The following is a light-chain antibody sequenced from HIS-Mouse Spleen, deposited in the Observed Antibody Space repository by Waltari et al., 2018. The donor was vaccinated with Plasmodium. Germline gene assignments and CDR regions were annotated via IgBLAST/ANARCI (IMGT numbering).Light chain of an antibody. V-gene: IGLV2-23*01. Sequence: QSALTQPASVSGSPGQSITISCTGTSRDVGSYNLVSWYQQHPGKAPKLMIYESSKRPSGVSNRFSGSKSGNTASLTISGLQAEDEADYYCCSYAGSRMVFGGGTKLTVL. CDR2: ESS. CDR1: SRDVGSYNL. CDR3: CSYAGSRMV. J-gene: IGLJ2*01.